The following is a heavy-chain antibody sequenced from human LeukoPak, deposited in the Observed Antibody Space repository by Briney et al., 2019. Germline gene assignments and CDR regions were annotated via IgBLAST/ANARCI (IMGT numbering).Heavy chain of an antibody. CDR3: ATFWSGSNWFDP. Sequence: ASVKASCKVSGYTLTELSMHWVRQAPGKGLEWMGGFDPEDGETIYAQKFQGRVTMTEDTSTDTAYMELSSLRSEDTAVYYCATFWSGSNWFDPWGQGTLVTVSS. CDR2: FDPEDGET. CDR1: GYTLTELS. V-gene: IGHV1-24*01. D-gene: IGHD3-3*01. J-gene: IGHJ5*02.